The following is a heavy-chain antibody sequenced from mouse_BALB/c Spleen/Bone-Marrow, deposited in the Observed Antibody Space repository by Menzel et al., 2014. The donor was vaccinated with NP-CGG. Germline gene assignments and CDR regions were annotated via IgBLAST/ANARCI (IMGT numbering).Heavy chain of an antibody. CDR3: ARSLYGYDWYFDV. CDR1: GYTFTSYV. Sequence: EVQLQQSGPELVKPGASVKMSCKASGYTFTSYVMHWVKQKPGQGLEWIGNINPNNDGTYYNEKFKGQATLTSDKSSSTAYMELSSLTSEDPAVYYCARSLYGYDWYFDVWGAGTTVTVSS. CDR2: INPNNDGT. J-gene: IGHJ1*01. D-gene: IGHD2-2*01. V-gene: IGHV1-14*01.